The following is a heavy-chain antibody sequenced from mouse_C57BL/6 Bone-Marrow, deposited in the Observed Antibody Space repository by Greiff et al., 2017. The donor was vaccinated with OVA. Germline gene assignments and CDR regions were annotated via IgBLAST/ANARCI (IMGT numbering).Heavy chain of an antibody. CDR1: GYAFTNYL. J-gene: IGHJ3*01. CDR2: INPGSGGT. D-gene: IGHD1-1*01. V-gene: IGHV1-54*01. Sequence: QVQLQQPGAELVRPGTSVKVSCKASGYAFTNYLIEWVKQRPGQGLEWFGVINPGSGGTNYNEKFKGKATLTADKSSSTAYMQLSSLTSEDSAVYFCARFGYYGSTAWFAYWGQGTLVTVSA. CDR3: ARFGYYGSTAWFAY.